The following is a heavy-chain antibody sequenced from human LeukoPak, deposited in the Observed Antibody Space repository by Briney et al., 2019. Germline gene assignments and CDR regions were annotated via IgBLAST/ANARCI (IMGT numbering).Heavy chain of an antibody. J-gene: IGHJ4*02. CDR2: IYYSGST. D-gene: IGHD3-22*01. CDR3: ARTTWLLPDY. CDR1: GGSISSSSYY. V-gene: IGHV4-39*07. Sequence: PSETLSLTCTVSGGSISSSSYYWGWIRQPPGKGLEWIGSIYYSGSTYYNPSLKSRVTISVDTSKNQFSLKLSSVTAADPAVYYCARTTWLLPDYWGQGTLVTVSS.